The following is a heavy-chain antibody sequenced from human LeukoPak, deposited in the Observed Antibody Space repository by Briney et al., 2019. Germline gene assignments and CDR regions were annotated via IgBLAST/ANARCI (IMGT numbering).Heavy chain of an antibody. CDR3: ARKGGYSSGYYY. CDR2: IKQDGSEK. D-gene: IGHD3-22*01. V-gene: IGHV3-7*01. CDR1: GFTFSDYW. Sequence: GGSLRLSSAASGFTFSDYWMTWVRQAPGKGLEWVANIKQDGSEKDYVDSVKGRFTISRDNTNNSLYLQMDSLRVEDTAVYYCARKGGYSSGYYYWGQGTLVTVSS. J-gene: IGHJ4*02.